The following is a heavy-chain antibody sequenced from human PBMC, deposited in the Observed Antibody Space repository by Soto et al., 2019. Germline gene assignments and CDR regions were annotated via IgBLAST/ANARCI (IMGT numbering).Heavy chain of an antibody. CDR3: AKDTRGSYCTNGVCPMDYYMDV. CDR1: GFTFDDYA. Sequence: EVQLVESGGGLVQPGRSLRLSCAASGFTFDDYAMHWVRQAPGKGLEWVSGISWNRGSIGYADSVKGRFTISRDNAKNALYLQMNSLRAEDTALYYCAKDTRGSYCTNGVCPMDYYMDVWGKGTTVTVSS. D-gene: IGHD2-8*01. CDR2: ISWNRGSI. V-gene: IGHV3-9*01. J-gene: IGHJ6*03.